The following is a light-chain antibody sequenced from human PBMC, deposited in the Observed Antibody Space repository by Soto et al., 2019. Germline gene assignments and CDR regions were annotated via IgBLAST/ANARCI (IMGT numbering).Light chain of an antibody. CDR3: AAWDVSLNGPV. CDR2: SNN. CDR1: SSNIGSNT. J-gene: IGLJ2*01. Sequence: QSVLTQPPSASGTPGQRVTISCSGSSSNIGSNTVNWYQQFPGTAPKFLIYSNNQRPSGVPDRFSGSKSGTSASLAISGLQSEDEADYFCAAWDVSLNGPVFGGGTKLTVL. V-gene: IGLV1-44*01.